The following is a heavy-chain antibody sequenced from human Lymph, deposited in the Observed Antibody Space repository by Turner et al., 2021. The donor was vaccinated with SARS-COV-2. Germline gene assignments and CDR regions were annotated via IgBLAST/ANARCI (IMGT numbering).Heavy chain of an antibody. CDR3: ARHQGSTSGYDHGMNV. J-gene: IGHJ6*02. CDR2: FYKIGSI. D-gene: IGHD1-1*01. Sequence: QVQLQESGPGLVRPSEPLSLPCPVSGGSISSTSWSWIRQSPGRGLEWIGYFYKIGSIDYNPTLRSRVTISVDTSKNQLSLNLISVTAADTAVHYCARHQGSTSGYDHGMNVWGQGTAVIVSS. V-gene: IGHV4-59*08. CDR1: GGSISSTS.